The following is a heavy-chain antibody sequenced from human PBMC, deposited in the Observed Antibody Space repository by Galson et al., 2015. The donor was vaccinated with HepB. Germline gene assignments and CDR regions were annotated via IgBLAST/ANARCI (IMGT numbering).Heavy chain of an antibody. CDR1: GYTFTSYA. V-gene: IGHV1-3*01. J-gene: IGHJ4*02. Sequence: SCKASGYTFTSYAMHWVRQAPGQRLEWMGWINAGNGNTKYSQKFQGRVTITRDTSASTAYMELSSLRSEDTAVYYCARDPVVLLWFGELSTPRYFDYWGRGTLVTVSS. D-gene: IGHD3-10*01. CDR3: ARDPVVLLWFGELSTPRYFDY. CDR2: INAGNGNT.